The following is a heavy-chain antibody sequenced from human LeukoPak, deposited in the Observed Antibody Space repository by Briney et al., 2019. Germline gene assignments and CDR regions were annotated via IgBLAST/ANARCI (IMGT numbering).Heavy chain of an antibody. J-gene: IGHJ4*02. CDR2: ISASGGRA. V-gene: IGHV3-23*01. D-gene: IGHD3-3*01. CDR3: AKDLVPNFDFWSGHY. CDR1: GFTFNNYA. Sequence: HPGGSLRLSCAASGFTFNNYAMSWVRQAPGKGLEWVSTISASGGRAYYADSVKGRFTISRDNSKNTVYLQMNSLRAEDTAIHYCAKDLVPNFDFWSGHYWGQGTLVTVSS.